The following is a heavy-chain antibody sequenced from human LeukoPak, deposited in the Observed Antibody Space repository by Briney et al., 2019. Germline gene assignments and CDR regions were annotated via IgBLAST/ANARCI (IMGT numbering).Heavy chain of an antibody. J-gene: IGHJ3*02. CDR1: GYTFTNYG. CDR3: ARDRWSSSSSEGALDI. CDR2: ISAYNGNK. D-gene: IGHD6-6*01. Sequence: ASVKVSCKASGYTFTNYGISWVRQAPGQGLDWMGWISAYNGNKVYAQELQGRVTMTTDTSTSTAYMELRSLRSDDTAVYYCARDRWSSSSSEGALDIWGQGTMVTVSS. V-gene: IGHV1-18*01.